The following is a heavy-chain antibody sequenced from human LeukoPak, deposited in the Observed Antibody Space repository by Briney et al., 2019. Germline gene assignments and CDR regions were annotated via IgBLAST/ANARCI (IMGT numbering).Heavy chain of an antibody. D-gene: IGHD2-15*01. J-gene: IGHJ4*02. V-gene: IGHV4-39*07. CDR3: ARDIGWTKGPFDY. CDR1: GDSITSTGYY. CDR2: IYFSGNT. Sequence: SETLSLTCTVSGDSITSTGYYWGWIRQPPGKGLEWIGNIYFSGNTFYNPSLKSRVTISADTSKNQFSLTVTSVTAADTAVYYCARDIGWTKGPFDYWGQGTLVTVSS.